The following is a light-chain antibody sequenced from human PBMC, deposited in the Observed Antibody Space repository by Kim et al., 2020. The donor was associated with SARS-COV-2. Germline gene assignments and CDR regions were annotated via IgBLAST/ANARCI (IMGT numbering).Light chain of an antibody. Sequence: PPLPSSGHLHHLRPPPSASPPPHPRPPPYLLFSRDTTRPSVISARFSASSSSRTASLTITGLQPDDEADYYCSAWARSLSAWVFGGGTQLTVL. CDR3: SAWARSLSAWV. J-gene: IGLJ3*02. V-gene: IGLV10-54*01. CDR1: LHHLRPPP. CDR2: RDT.